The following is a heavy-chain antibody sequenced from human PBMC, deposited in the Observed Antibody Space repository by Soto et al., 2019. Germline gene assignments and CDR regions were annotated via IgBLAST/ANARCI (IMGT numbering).Heavy chain of an antibody. V-gene: IGHV4-30-4*01. CDR3: ARGPSGDKVDY. Sequence: QVQLQESGPGVVEPSQTLSLTCTVSGGSINNNGYFWSWIRQPPGSGLEWIGHIYNSGSTYSNPSLKSRLTISVGTSKNQCSLKLSSVTAADTAVYYCARGPSGDKVDYWGQGTLVTVSS. J-gene: IGHJ4*02. D-gene: IGHD1-26*01. CDR2: IYNSGST. CDR1: GGSINNNGYF.